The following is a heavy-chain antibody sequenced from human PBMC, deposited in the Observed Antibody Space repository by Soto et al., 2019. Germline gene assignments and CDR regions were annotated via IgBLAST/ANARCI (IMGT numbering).Heavy chain of an antibody. Sequence: QVQLVESGGGVVKPGRSLRLSCVASGFAFSTYGIHWVRQAPGKGLEWVAVIWYDGSIKYYADSVKGRFTISRDNSKNTLYLQMNSLRADDTAVYYCARASGPFDYWGQGTQVTVSS. V-gene: IGHV3-33*01. J-gene: IGHJ4*02. D-gene: IGHD5-12*01. CDR2: IWYDGSIK. CDR3: ARASGPFDY. CDR1: GFAFSTYG.